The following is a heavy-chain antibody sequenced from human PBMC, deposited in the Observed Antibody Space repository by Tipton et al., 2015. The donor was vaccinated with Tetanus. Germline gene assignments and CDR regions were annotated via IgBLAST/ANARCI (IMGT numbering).Heavy chain of an antibody. CDR2: ISGYNGNT. J-gene: IGHJ4*02. CDR3: ARDYFGSGSNYFFDY. V-gene: IGHV1-18*01. Sequence: QVQLVQSGAEVKQPGASVKVSCKASGYTFTRYGLTWVRQAPGQGPEWLGWISGYNGNTKYAPKFQGRVTMTTDTTTNTAYLELRSLRSDDTAVYFCARDYFGSGSNYFFDYWGQGTQVSVSS. D-gene: IGHD3-10*01. CDR1: GYTFTRYG.